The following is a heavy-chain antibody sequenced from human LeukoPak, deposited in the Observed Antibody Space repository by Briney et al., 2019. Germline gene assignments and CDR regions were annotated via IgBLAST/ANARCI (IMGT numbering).Heavy chain of an antibody. CDR3: ARRIAVAGTTLGFDY. J-gene: IGHJ4*02. D-gene: IGHD6-19*01. CDR1: GYTFTSYY. CDR2: INPSGGST. Sequence: GASVKVSCKASGYTFTSYYMHWVRQAPGQGLEWMGIINPSGGSTSYAQKFQGRVTMTRDTSTSTVYMELSSLRSEDTAVYYCARRIAVAGTTLGFDYWGQGTLVTVSS. V-gene: IGHV1-46*01.